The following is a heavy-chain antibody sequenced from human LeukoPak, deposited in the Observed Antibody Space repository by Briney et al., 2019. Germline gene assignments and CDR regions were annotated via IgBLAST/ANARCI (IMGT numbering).Heavy chain of an antibody. V-gene: IGHV1-46*01. CDR3: ARDRGVDTAHWYFDL. D-gene: IGHD5-18*01. J-gene: IGHJ2*01. CDR2: INPSGGST. Sequence: GASVKVSCKASGYTFTGYYVHWVRQAPGQGLEWMGIINPSGGSTSYAQKFQGRVTMTRDTSTSTVYMELSSLRSEDTAVYYCARDRGVDTAHWYFDLWGRGTLVTVSS. CDR1: GYTFTGYY.